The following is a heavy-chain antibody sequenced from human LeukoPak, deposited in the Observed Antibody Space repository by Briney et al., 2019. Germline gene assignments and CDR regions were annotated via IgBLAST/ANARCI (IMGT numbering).Heavy chain of an antibody. J-gene: IGHJ6*02. CDR1: GFPFSSYS. CDR2: ISSSSSYI. D-gene: IGHD3-9*01. V-gene: IGHV3-21*01. CDR3: ARTLGYYDILTGFDWYGMDV. Sequence: GGSLRLSCAASGFPFSSYSMNWVRQAPGKGLEWVSSISSSSSYIYYADSVKGRFTISRDNAKNSLYLQMNSLRAEDTAVYYCARTLGYYDILTGFDWYGMDVWGQRTTVTVSS.